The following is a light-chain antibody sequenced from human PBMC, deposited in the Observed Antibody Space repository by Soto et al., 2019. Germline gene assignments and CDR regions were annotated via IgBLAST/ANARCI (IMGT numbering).Light chain of an antibody. V-gene: IGKV3-15*01. CDR1: QRIXSS. CDR3: QQYNYWPQT. CDR2: DPS. Sequence: VTQCAYTLSVSQGERATLSCRASQRIXSSFDWYQQQPGEAPRLIXYDPSTRATGIPARLSGSGSGTDFTLTISGLQSEDFAAYYCQQYNYWPQTFGQGTKVDIK. J-gene: IGKJ1*01.